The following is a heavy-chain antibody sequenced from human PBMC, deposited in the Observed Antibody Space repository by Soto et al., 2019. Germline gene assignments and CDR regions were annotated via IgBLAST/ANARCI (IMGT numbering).Heavy chain of an antibody. Sequence: EVQLLESGGGLVQPGGSLRLCYAASGFTFSSYAMSWVRQAPGKGLEWVSAISGSGGSTYYADSVKGRFTISRDNSKNTLYLQMNSLRAEDTAVYYCAKGTRVRATRLERFFDYWGQGTLVTVSS. D-gene: IGHD1-26*01. CDR1: GFTFSSYA. J-gene: IGHJ4*02. V-gene: IGHV3-23*01. CDR2: ISGSGGST. CDR3: AKGTRVRATRLERFFDY.